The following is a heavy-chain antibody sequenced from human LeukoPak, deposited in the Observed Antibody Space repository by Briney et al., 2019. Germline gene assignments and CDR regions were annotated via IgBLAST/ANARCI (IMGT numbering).Heavy chain of an antibody. CDR2: IYYSGST. CDR3: ARQAGYSSSWLDY. J-gene: IGHJ4*02. CDR1: GGSISSYY. D-gene: IGHD6-13*01. Sequence: PSETLSLTCTVSGGSISSYYWGWIRQPPGKGLEWIGSIYYSGSTYYNPSLKSRVTISVDTSKNQFSLKLSSVTAADTAVYYCARQAGYSSSWLDYWGQGTLVTVSS. V-gene: IGHV4-39*01.